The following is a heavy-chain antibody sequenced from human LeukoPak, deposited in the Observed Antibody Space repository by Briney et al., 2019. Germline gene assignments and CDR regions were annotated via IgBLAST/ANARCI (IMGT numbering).Heavy chain of an antibody. J-gene: IGHJ4*02. Sequence: GSSVKVSCKASGGTFSSYAISWVRQAPGQGLEWMGGIIPIFGTANYALKFQGRVTITADKSTSTAYMELSSLRSEDTAVYYCARGSSGWYYFDYWGQGTLVTVSS. D-gene: IGHD6-19*01. V-gene: IGHV1-69*06. CDR3: ARGSSGWYYFDY. CDR2: IIPIFGTA. CDR1: GGTFSSYA.